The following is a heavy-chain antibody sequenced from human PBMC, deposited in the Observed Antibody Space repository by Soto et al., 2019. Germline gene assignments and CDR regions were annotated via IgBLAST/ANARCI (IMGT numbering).Heavy chain of an antibody. V-gene: IGHV1-58*01. Sequence: SVKVSCKASGFTFTSSAVQWVRQARGQRLEWIGWIVVGSGNTNYAQKFQERVTITRDMSTSTAYMELSSLRSEDTAVYYCEAELQRLVGFDIWGQATMVNVSS. J-gene: IGHJ3*02. CDR2: IVVGSGNT. CDR3: EAELQRLVGFDI. CDR1: GFTFTSSA. D-gene: IGHD6-13*01.